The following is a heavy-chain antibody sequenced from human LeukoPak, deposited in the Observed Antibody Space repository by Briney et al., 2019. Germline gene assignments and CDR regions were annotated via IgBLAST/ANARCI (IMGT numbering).Heavy chain of an antibody. Sequence: PGRSLRLSCAAYGFTFTSYGMQRLRQAPGKGLEWVAVIWYDGSNKFYADSVKGRFTISRDDSKKTVYLQMDSLRAGDTAVYYAARDQGTAADLLDYWGQGTLVTVSS. J-gene: IGHJ4*02. CDR3: ARDQGTAADLLDY. V-gene: IGHV3-33*01. CDR2: IWYDGSNK. D-gene: IGHD6-13*01. CDR1: GFTFTSYG.